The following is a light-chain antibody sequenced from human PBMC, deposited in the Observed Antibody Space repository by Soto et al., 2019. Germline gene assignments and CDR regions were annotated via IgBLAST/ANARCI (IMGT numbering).Light chain of an antibody. CDR3: QQYGSSPPFT. CDR1: QSVRSSY. CDR2: GAS. Sequence: EIVLTQSPGTLSLSPGERATLSCRASQSVRSSYLAWYQQKPGQAPRLLIYGASSRATGIPDRFGGSGSGTDFTLTISRLEPEDFAVYYCQQYGSSPPFTFGQGTKV. V-gene: IGKV3-20*01. J-gene: IGKJ1*01.